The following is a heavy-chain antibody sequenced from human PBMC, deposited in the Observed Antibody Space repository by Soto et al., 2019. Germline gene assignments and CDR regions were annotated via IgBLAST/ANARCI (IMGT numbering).Heavy chain of an antibody. CDR3: AHAGDYDLLSFDH. Sequence: QITLKESGPPLVRPAQTLTLTCAFSGFSLTTTSMGVAWIRQPPGKALEWLALIYWDDDQRYSPSLKDRLTISKDTSRSLVVLTISNMNPEDTGTYFCAHAGDYDLLSFDHWGPGTLVPVSS. V-gene: IGHV2-5*02. D-gene: IGHD4-17*01. J-gene: IGHJ4*02. CDR2: IYWDDDQ. CDR1: GFSLTTTSMG.